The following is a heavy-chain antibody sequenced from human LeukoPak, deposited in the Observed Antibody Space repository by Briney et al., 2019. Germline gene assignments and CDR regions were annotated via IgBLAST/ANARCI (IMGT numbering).Heavy chain of an antibody. CDR2: INPNSGGT. J-gene: IGHJ4*02. Sequence: ASVMVSCKASGYTFIGYYIHWVRQAPGHGLEWMGWINPNSGGTNYAQKFQGRVTMTRDTSISTAYMELSRLRSDDTAVYYCARTSIAVAFGYWGQGTLVTVSS. CDR1: GYTFIGYY. D-gene: IGHD6-19*01. V-gene: IGHV1-2*02. CDR3: ARTSIAVAFGY.